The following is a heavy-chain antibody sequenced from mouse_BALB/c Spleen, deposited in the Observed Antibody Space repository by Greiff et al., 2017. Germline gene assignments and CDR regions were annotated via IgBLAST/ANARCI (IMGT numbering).Heavy chain of an antibody. CDR1: GYTFTSYW. D-gene: IGHD1-1*01. Sequence: VKLMESGAELAKPGASVKMSCKASGYTFTSYWMHWVKQRPGQGLEWIGYINPSTGYTEYNQKFKDKATLTADKSSSTAYMQLSSLTSEDSAVYYCARSGGPLRRAMDYWGQGTSVTVSS. V-gene: IGHV1-7*01. CDR2: INPSTGYT. J-gene: IGHJ4*01. CDR3: ARSGGPLRRAMDY.